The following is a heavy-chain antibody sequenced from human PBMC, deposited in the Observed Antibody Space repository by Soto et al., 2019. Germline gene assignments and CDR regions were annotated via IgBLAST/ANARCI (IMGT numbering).Heavy chain of an antibody. CDR3: TIEMPFDLGYCDGGGCLGMDV. CDR1: GFTFGDYA. J-gene: IGHJ6*03. Sequence: GGSLRLSWTASGFTFGDYAMTWFRQAPGKGLGWVGFIRSKAYGGTTEYAASVKGRFTISRDDSKSIAYLQMNSLKTEDTAVDYCTIEMPFDLGYCDGGGCLGMDVWGKGTTVTISS. D-gene: IGHD2-15*01. V-gene: IGHV3-49*03. CDR2: IRSKAYGGTT.